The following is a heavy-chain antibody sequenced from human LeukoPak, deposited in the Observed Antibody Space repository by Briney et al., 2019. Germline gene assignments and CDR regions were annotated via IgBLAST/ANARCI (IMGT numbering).Heavy chain of an antibody. D-gene: IGHD3-16*01. J-gene: IGHJ5*02. CDR2: IKEDGSDK. Sequence: GGYLRLSCAASGFTFSNYWMSSVRQAPGKGLEWVANIKEDGSDKYYVDSVKGRFTISRDNAKNLLYLQMNSLRAEDTAVYYCASQSFARFDPWGQGTLVTVSS. CDR3: ASQSFARFDP. V-gene: IGHV3-7*01. CDR1: GFTFSNYW.